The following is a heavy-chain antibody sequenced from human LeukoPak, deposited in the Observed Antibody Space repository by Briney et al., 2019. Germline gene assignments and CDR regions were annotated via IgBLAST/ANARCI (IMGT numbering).Heavy chain of an antibody. CDR1: GGSFSGYL. J-gene: IGHJ5*02. CDR2: INQSGRT. V-gene: IGHV4-34*01. CDR3: ARGYEVAVAGNWFDP. D-gene: IGHD6-19*01. Sequence: PSETLSLTCGVSGGSFSGYLWSGIPHTPEEGLEGIGEINQSGRTNYNPSLKRRLTISVDTSEKTFFLKLSLLTAADTVVYYCARGYEVAVAGNWFDPWGQGTLVTVSS.